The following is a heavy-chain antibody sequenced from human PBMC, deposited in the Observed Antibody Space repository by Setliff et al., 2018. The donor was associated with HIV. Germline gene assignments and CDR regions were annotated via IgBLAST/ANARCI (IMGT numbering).Heavy chain of an antibody. J-gene: IGHJ4*02. V-gene: IGHV4-39*07. CDR3: ASDGYSSSWYVISGSFDY. CDR2: VYYSGST. Sequence: KPSETLSLTCIVSGGSISSSSYYWGWIRQPPGKGLEWIGTVYYSGSTYYNPSLKSRVTISVDTSENQFSLKLSSVTAADTAVYYCASDGYSSSWYVISGSFDYWGQGILVTVSS. D-gene: IGHD6-13*01. CDR1: GGSISSSSYY.